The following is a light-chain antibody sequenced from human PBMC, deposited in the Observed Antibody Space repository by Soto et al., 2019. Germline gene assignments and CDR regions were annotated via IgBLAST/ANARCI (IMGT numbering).Light chain of an antibody. J-gene: IGKJ1*01. V-gene: IGKV2-30*02. Sequence: DVVMTQSPLSLPVTLGQPASISCRSSQSLIHSDGSTYLSWFQQRPGQSPRRLIYEVSDRDSGVPDRVSGSGSGTDSTMTISRVEAGDVAVDYGVQCTHWPWTCGRGYEVDIK. CDR2: EVS. CDR1: QSLIHSDGSTY. CDR3: VQCTHWPWT.